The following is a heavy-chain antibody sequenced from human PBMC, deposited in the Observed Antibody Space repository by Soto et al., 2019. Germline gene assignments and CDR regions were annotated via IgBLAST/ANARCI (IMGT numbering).Heavy chain of an antibody. V-gene: IGHV3-21*02. D-gene: IGHD2-15*01. CDR2: INPSSSHI. Sequence: EVQLVESGGGLVMPGGSLRLSCAASGFTFASYHMSWVRQAPGKGLDWVSSINPSSSHIYYSDSVRGRFTISRDDSKNSLHLDMNSLRTEDVAIYYCVRGYCGGGGCYLRRYAFDVWGQGTAVTVSS. J-gene: IGHJ3*01. CDR1: GFTFASYH. CDR3: VRGYCGGGGCYLRRYAFDV.